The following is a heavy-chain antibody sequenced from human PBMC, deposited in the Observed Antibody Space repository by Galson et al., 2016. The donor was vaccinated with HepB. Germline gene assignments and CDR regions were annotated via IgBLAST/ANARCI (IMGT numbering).Heavy chain of an antibody. CDR1: GFIFSNYA. Sequence: SLRLSCAASGFIFSNYAMSWVRQVPGKGLEWVSAISGSGGSTHYADSVKGRFTISRDNAKNSLFLQMNGLRAEDTAVYYCARSSPVGATHAGLDYWGQGTLVTVAS. V-gene: IGHV3-23*01. J-gene: IGHJ4*02. CDR2: ISGSGGST. D-gene: IGHD1-26*01. CDR3: ARSSPVGATHAGLDY.